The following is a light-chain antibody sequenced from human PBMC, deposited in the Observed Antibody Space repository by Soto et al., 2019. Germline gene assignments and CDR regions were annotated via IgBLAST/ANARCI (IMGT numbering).Light chain of an antibody. J-gene: IGKJ1*01. V-gene: IGKV3-20*01. CDR2: GAS. CDR3: QHYGGSPRT. Sequence: EIVLTQSPGTLSLSPGERATLSCRASQSVDSNYLAWYLQKPGQAPRLLIYGASGRATGIPDRFSGSGSGTDFTLTISRLEPEDFAVYYCQHYGGSPRTFGQGTKVEIK. CDR1: QSVDSNY.